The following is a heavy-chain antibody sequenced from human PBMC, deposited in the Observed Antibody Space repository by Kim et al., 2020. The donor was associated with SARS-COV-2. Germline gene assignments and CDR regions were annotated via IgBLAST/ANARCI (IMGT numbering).Heavy chain of an antibody. Sequence: GGSLRLSCAASGFTFSDHYMDWVRQAPGKGLEWVGRTRNKANSYTIDYAASVKGRFTISRDDSKNSQYLQMNSLKIEDTAVYYCARGRWEFDYGMYVWGQGTTLTVSS. CDR1: GFTFSDHY. CDR2: TRNKANSYTI. D-gene: IGHD1-26*01. J-gene: IGHJ6*02. V-gene: IGHV3-72*01. CDR3: ARGRWEFDYGMYV.